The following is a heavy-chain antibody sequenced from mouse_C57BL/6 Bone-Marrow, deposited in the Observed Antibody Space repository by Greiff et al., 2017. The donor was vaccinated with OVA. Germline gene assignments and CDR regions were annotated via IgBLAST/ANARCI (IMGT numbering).Heavy chain of an antibody. CDR2: ISSGSSTI. Sequence: EVQGVASGGGLVKPGGSLKLSCAASGFTFSDYGMHWVRQAPEKGLEWVAYISSGSSTIYYADTVKGRFTISRYNAKNTLFLKMTSLRSEDTAMYYCASEKIYYYGSSSYFDYWGQGTTLTVSS. CDR1: GFTFSDYG. J-gene: IGHJ2*01. CDR3: ASEKIYYYGSSSYFDY. V-gene: IGHV5-17*01. D-gene: IGHD1-1*01.